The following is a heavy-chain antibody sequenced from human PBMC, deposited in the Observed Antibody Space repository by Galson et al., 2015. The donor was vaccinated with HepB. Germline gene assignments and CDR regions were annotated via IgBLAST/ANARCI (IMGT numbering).Heavy chain of an antibody. Sequence: QSGAEVKKPGESLRISCKGSGYSFTNYWITWVRQVPGKGLEWVGTIDSSDSYTNYSPSFQGHVTISADKSITTAYLQWSSLKASDTAMYYCARRENSGNNYSLEYWGQGTLVTVSS. CDR3: ARRENSGNNYSLEY. J-gene: IGHJ4*02. CDR1: GYSFTNYW. CDR2: IDSSDSYT. V-gene: IGHV5-10-1*01. D-gene: IGHD3-10*01.